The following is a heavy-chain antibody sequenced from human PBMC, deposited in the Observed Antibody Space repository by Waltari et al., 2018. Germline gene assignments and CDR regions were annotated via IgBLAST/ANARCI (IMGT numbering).Heavy chain of an antibody. CDR1: GFTFSSYS. CDR2: ISSSSSYI. CDR3: ARGGGSRDYDY. Sequence: EVQLVESGGGLVKPGGSRRLSCAASGFTFSSYSMNWVRQAPGKGLEWVSSISSSSSYIYYADSVKGRFTISRDNAKNSLYLQMNSLRAEDTAVYYCARGGGSRDYDYWGQGTLVTVSS. V-gene: IGHV3-21*01. D-gene: IGHD1-26*01. J-gene: IGHJ4*02.